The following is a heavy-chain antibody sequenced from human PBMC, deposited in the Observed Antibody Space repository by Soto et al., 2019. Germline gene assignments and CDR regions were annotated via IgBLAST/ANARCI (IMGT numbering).Heavy chain of an antibody. D-gene: IGHD2-15*01. V-gene: IGHV3-15*01. Sequence: GGSLRLSCAASGFTFSNAWMSWVRQAPGKGLEWVGRIKSKTGGGTTDYAAPVKGRFTISRDDSKNTLYLQMNSLKTEDTAVYYCTGVVVLVAATPYYFDYWGQGTLVTVSS. J-gene: IGHJ4*02. CDR1: GFTFSNAW. CDR2: IKSKTGGGTT. CDR3: TGVVVLVAATPYYFDY.